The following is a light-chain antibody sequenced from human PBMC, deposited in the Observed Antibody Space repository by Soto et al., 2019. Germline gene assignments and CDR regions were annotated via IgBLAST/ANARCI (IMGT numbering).Light chain of an antibody. CDR1: SSNIGSNT. Sequence: QSVLTQPPSASGTPGQRVTISCSGSSSNIGSNTVNSYQQLPGTAPKLLIYSNNQRPSGVPDRFSGSKSGTSASLAISGLQCEDEADYYCAAWDDSLNGPGVVFGGGTKLTVL. V-gene: IGLV1-44*01. CDR2: SNN. J-gene: IGLJ2*01. CDR3: AAWDDSLNGPGVV.